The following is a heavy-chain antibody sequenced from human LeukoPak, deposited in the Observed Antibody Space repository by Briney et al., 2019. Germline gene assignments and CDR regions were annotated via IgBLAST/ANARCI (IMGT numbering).Heavy chain of an antibody. V-gene: IGHV4-59*01. J-gene: IGHJ4*02. CDR2: IYYSGST. CDR3: ARGERANYDSSGYWYYFDY. CDR1: GGSFSGYY. D-gene: IGHD3-22*01. Sequence: SETLSLTCAVSGGSFSGYYWNWIRQPPGKGLEWIGYIYYSGSTNYNPSLKSRVTISVDTSKNQFSLKLSSVTAADTAVYYCARGERANYDSSGYWYYFDYWGQGTLVTVSS.